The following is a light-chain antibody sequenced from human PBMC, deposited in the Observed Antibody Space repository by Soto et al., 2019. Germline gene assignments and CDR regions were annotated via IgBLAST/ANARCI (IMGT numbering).Light chain of an antibody. V-gene: IGLV2-8*01. CDR1: SSDVGGYNY. CDR2: EVD. J-gene: IGLJ2*01. CDR3: NSLAGSKHVL. Sequence: QSALTQPPSASGSPVQSVTISCTGASSDVGGYNYVSWYQQHPGKAPKLIIFEVDKRPSGVPDRFSGSKSGNTASLTVSGLQAEDEADYYYNSLAGSKHVLFGGGTKVTVL.